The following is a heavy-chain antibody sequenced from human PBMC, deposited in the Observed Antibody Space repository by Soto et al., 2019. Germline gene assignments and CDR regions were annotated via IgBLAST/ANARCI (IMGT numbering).Heavy chain of an antibody. D-gene: IGHD4-17*01. CDR3: AKGRGYGDYPPSYSYGMEV. V-gene: IGHV3-9*01. CDR2: ISWNSGSI. J-gene: IGHJ6*04. Sequence: EVQLVESGGGLVQPGRSLRLSCAASGFTFDDYAMHWVRQAPGKGLEWVSGISWNSGSIGYADSVKGRFTISRDNAKNSLYLQMTGLRAEEPALYYWAKGRGYGDYPPSYSYGMEVWAKG. CDR1: GFTFDDYA.